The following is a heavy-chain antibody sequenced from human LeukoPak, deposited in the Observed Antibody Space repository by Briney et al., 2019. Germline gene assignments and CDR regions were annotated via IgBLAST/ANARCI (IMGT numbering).Heavy chain of an antibody. Sequence: ASVKVSCKASGYTFTSYGISWVRQAPGQGLEWMGWISAYNGNTNYAQKLRGRVTMTTDTSTSTAYMELRSLRSDDTAVYYCARVRVGYSSGWYVDYFDYWGQGTLVTVSS. CDR3: ARVRVGYSSGWYVDYFDY. D-gene: IGHD6-19*01. J-gene: IGHJ4*02. V-gene: IGHV1-18*01. CDR2: ISAYNGNT. CDR1: GYTFTSYG.